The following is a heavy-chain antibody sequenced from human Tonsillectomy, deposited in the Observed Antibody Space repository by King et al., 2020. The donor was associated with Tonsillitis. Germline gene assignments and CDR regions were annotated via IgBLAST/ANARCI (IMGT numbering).Heavy chain of an antibody. V-gene: IGHV3-21*01. Sequence: VQLVESGGGLVKPGGSLRLSCAASGFNFSSYSMNWVRQAPGKGLEWVSSISSSSGSIFYGDSVKGRCTISRDNAKNSLYLQMNSLRAEDTAVYYCARENPNTDPNHYYYYYMDVWGKGTTVTVSS. J-gene: IGHJ6*03. CDR1: GFNFSSYS. CDR3: ARENPNTDPNHYYYYYMDV. D-gene: IGHD1-14*01. CDR2: ISSSSGSI.